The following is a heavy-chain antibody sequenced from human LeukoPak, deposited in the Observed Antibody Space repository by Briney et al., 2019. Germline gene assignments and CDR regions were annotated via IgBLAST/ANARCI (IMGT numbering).Heavy chain of an antibody. CDR2: IWYDGSNK. CDR1: GFTFSSYG. J-gene: IGHJ4*02. V-gene: IGHV3-33*01. Sequence: GGSLRLSCAASGFTFSSYGMHWVRQAPGKGLEWVAVIWYDGSNKYYADSVKGRFTISRDNSKNTLYLQMNSLRAEDTAVYYCAREAFYTSGYDPIDYWGQGTLVTVSS. CDR3: AREAFYTSGYDPIDY. D-gene: IGHD5-12*01.